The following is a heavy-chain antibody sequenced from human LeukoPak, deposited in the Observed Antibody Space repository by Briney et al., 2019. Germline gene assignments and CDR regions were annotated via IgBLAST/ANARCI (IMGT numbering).Heavy chain of an antibody. CDR3: ARGIAARRSDY. V-gene: IGHV1-2*02. D-gene: IGHD6-6*01. Sequence: RASVKVSCKASGYTFTGYYIHWVRQAPGQGLEWMGWINPDNGVTNYAQKFQGRVTMTRDTSISTAYMELSRLRSDDTAVYYCARGIAARRSDYWGQGTLVTVSS. CDR1: GYTFTGYY. J-gene: IGHJ4*02. CDR2: INPDNGVT.